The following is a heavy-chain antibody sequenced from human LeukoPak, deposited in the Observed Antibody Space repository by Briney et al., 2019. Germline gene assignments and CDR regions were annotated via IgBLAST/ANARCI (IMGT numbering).Heavy chain of an antibody. Sequence: GGSLRLSCAASGFTFSAYAMSWVRQAPGKGLEWVAFIRYDGSNKYYADSVKGRFTISRDNSKNTLYLQMNSLRAEDTAVYYCAKDRKVLSNRGWFDPWGQGTLVTVSS. CDR3: AKDRKVLSNRGWFDP. J-gene: IGHJ5*02. D-gene: IGHD7-27*01. CDR2: IRYDGSNK. CDR1: GFTFSAYA. V-gene: IGHV3-30*02.